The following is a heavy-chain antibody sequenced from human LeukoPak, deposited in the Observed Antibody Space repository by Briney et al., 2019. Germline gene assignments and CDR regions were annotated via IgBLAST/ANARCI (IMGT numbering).Heavy chain of an antibody. J-gene: IGHJ4*02. V-gene: IGHV4-39*07. Sequence: PSETLSLTCTVSGGSISSSSYYWGWIRQPPGKGLEWIGSIYYSGSTYYNPSLKSRVTISVDTSKNQFSLKLGSVTAADTAVYYCASLMVRGGYFDYWGQGTLVTVSS. CDR2: IYYSGST. CDR3: ASLMVRGGYFDY. CDR1: GGSISSSSYY. D-gene: IGHD3-10*01.